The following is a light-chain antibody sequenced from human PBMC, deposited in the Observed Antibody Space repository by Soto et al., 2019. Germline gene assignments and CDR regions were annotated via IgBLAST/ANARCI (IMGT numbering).Light chain of an antibody. V-gene: IGLV2-14*01. CDR3: SSYTSSSPWYV. Sequence: QSALTQPASVSGSPGQSITISCTGTSSDVGGYNYVSWYQQHPGKAPKLMIYDVNNWPSGVSNRFSGSKSGNTASLTISGLQAEDEADYYCSSYTSSSPWYVFGTGTKVTDL. CDR1: SSDVGGYNY. J-gene: IGLJ1*01. CDR2: DVN.